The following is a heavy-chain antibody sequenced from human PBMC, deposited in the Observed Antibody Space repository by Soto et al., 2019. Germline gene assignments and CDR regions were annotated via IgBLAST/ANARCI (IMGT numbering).Heavy chain of an antibody. D-gene: IGHD6-19*01. J-gene: IGHJ4*02. CDR2: IYYSGST. CDR1: GGSISSSSDY. V-gene: IGHV4-39*01. Sequence: SETLSLTCTVSGGSISSSSDYWGWIRQPPGKGLEWIGSIYYSGSTYYNPSLKSRVTISVDTSKNQFSLKLSSVTAADTAVYYCARQILYSSGWTRGADYFDYWGQGTLVTVSS. CDR3: ARQILYSSGWTRGADYFDY.